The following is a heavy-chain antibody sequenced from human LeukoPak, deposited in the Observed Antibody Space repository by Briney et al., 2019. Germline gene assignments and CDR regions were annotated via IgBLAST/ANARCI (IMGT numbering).Heavy chain of an antibody. J-gene: IGHJ4*02. Sequence: GGSLRLSCAASGFTFSSYAMSWVRQAPRKGLEWVSAVSGSDGSTYYADSVKGRFTISRDNSRNSLYLQMNGLRAEDTAVYYCAKARAGGIAAAFNYWGQGTLVTVSS. CDR1: GFTFSSYA. D-gene: IGHD6-13*01. V-gene: IGHV3-23*01. CDR2: VSGSDGST. CDR3: AKARAGGIAAAFNY.